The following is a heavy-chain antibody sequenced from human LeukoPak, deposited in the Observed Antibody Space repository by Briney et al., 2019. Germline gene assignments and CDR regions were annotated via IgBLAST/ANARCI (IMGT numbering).Heavy chain of an antibody. CDR1: GYTFTSYD. CDR2: ISAYNGNT. D-gene: IGHD2-2*01. CDR3: ARQADQKSSTKTWFDP. V-gene: IGHV1-18*01. J-gene: IGHJ5*02. Sequence: ASVKVSCKASGYTFTSYDINWVRQAPGQGLEWMGWISAYNGNTNYAQKLQGRVTMTTDTSTSTAYMELRSLRSDDTAVYYCARQADQKSSTKTWFDPWGQGTLVTVSS.